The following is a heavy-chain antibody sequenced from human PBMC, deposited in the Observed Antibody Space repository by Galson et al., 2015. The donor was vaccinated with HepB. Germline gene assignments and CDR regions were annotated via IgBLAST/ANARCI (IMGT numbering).Heavy chain of an antibody. J-gene: IGHJ3*02. CDR1: GGTFSSYA. D-gene: IGHD4-11*01. Sequence: SVKVSCKASGGTFSSYAISWVRQAPGQGLEWMGGIIPIFGTANYAQKFQGRVTITADESTSTAYMELSSLRSEDTAVYYCARVHTVTLREPSTASTENAFDIWGQGTMVTVSS. V-gene: IGHV1-69*13. CDR2: IIPIFGTA. CDR3: ARVHTVTLREPSTASTENAFDI.